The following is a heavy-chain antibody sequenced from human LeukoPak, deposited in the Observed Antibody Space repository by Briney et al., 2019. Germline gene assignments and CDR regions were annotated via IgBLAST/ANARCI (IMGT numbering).Heavy chain of an antibody. V-gene: IGHV3-21*01. CDR2: TDTSGNYI. CDR1: GFTFSNYG. J-gene: IGHJ3*02. D-gene: IGHD3-10*01. CDR3: ARGRSITLLRGVAMSDGFDI. Sequence: PGGSLRLSCAASGFTFSNYGMNWVRQAPGKGLEWVSFTDTSGNYIYYGDSVKGRFTISRDNAKNLVFLQMNGLRAEDTAVFYCARGRSITLLRGVAMSDGFDIWGQGAMVAVSS.